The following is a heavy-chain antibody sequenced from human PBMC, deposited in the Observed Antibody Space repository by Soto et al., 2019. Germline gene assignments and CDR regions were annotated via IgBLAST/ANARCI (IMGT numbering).Heavy chain of an antibody. CDR2: IIPMLAIT. CDR1: AGTLNVYT. Sequence: QVQLVQSGAEVKKPGPSVKVSCKASAGTLNVYTIIWVRQAPGQGLEWMGRIIPMLAITNYAQRFQGSVPPTADTSTTTAYMGLSSLTSEDTAVYYCALGSWSGETFDIWGQGTLVTVSS. V-gene: IGHV1-69*02. J-gene: IGHJ3*02. D-gene: IGHD6-13*01. CDR3: ALGSWSGETFDI.